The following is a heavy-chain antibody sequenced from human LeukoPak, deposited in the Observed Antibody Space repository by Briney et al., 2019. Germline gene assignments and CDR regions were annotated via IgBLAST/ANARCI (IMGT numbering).Heavy chain of an antibody. V-gene: IGHV1-46*01. Sequence: ASVKVTCKASGYTFTSYYMHWLRQAPAQGLERMGIINPSGGSTSYAQKFQGRVTMTRDTSTSTVYMELSSLRSEDTAVYYCARTYTVTTARYYYGMDVWGQGTTVTVSS. CDR1: GYTFTSYY. J-gene: IGHJ6*02. CDR3: ARTYTVTTARYYYGMDV. D-gene: IGHD4-17*01. CDR2: INPSGGST.